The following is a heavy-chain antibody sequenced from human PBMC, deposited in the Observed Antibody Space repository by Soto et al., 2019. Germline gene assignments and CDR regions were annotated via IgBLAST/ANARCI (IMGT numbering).Heavy chain of an antibody. Sequence: QVQLQESGPGLVKPSETLSLTCTVSGGSVSSGSYYWSWIRQPPGKGLEWIGYIYSSGSTNYNPSLKSRVTISLDRSKNQFSLRLSSVTAADTAVYYCARPESTGWYYFDYWGQGTLVTVSS. CDR1: GGSVSSGSYY. V-gene: IGHV4-61*01. J-gene: IGHJ4*02. CDR3: ARPESTGWYYFDY. D-gene: IGHD6-19*01. CDR2: IYSSGST.